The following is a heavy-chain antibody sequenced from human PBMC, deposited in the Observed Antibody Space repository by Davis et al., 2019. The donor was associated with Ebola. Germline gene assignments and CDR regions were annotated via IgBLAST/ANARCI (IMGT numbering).Heavy chain of an antibody. Sequence: GGSLRLSCAASGFTFSSYEMNWVRQAPGKGLEWVANIKQDGSEKYYVDSVKGRFTISRDNAKNSLYLQMNSLRAEDTAVYYCARRTYYYDSSGYYYRYFQHWGQGTLVTVSS. V-gene: IGHV3-7*03. CDR1: GFTFSSYE. CDR2: IKQDGSEK. J-gene: IGHJ1*01. CDR3: ARRTYYYDSSGYYYRYFQH. D-gene: IGHD3-22*01.